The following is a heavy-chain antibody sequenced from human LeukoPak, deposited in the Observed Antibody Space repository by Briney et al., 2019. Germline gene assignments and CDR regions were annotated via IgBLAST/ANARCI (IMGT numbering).Heavy chain of an antibody. V-gene: IGHV3-33*01. CDR2: IWYDGSNK. D-gene: IGHD2-2*01. Sequence: PGGSLRLSCAASGFTFSSYGMHWVRQAPGKGLEWVAVIWYDGSNKYYADSVKGRFTISRDNSKNTLYLQMNSLRAEDTAVYYCARGGDIVVVPALGNGMDVWGQGTTVTVSS. CDR3: ARGGDIVVVPALGNGMDV. J-gene: IGHJ6*02. CDR1: GFTFSSYG.